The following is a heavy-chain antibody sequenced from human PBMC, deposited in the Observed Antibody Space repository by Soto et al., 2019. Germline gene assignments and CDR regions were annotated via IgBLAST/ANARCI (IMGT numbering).Heavy chain of an antibody. J-gene: IGHJ6*02. D-gene: IGHD3-16*01. Sequence: QVQLVQSGDEVRKPGSSVKVSCKASGYIFVNYGIAWVRQAPGQGLEWMGWIRPYSGTTHYATKVQGRLTMTTATSTRPAYLVLRSLTSDATAVYYCAMVDNYVTPTPQDVWGQVTTGTVSS. V-gene: IGHV1-18*01. CDR1: GYIFVNYG. CDR3: AMVDNYVTPTPQDV. CDR2: IRPYSGTT.